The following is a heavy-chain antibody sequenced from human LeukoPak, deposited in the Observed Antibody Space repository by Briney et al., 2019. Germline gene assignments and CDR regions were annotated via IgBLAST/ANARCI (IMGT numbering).Heavy chain of an antibody. Sequence: QAGGSLRLSCAASGFTFSSYWMSWVRQAPGKGLEWVANIKQDGSEKYYVDSVKGRFTISRDNAKNTLYLQMNSLRAEDTAVYYCAKDRTKYSSSTFDYWGQGALVTVSS. CDR2: IKQDGSEK. V-gene: IGHV3-7*03. J-gene: IGHJ4*02. CDR1: GFTFSSYW. D-gene: IGHD6-6*01. CDR3: AKDRTKYSSSTFDY.